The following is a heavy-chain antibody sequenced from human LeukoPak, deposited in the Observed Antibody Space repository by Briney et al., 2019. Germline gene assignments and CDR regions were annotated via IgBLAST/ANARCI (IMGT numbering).Heavy chain of an antibody. CDR2: LYYNGGT. V-gene: IGHV4-59*01. CDR1: GDSISSYY. Sequence: PSETLSLTCTVSGDSISSYYWSWIRQPPGKGLEWIGYLYYNGGTNYSPSLKSRVTMSVDTSKNQVSLSLTSVTAADTAVYYCARGLWFGEFVIDPWGQGTLVTVSS. CDR3: ARGLWFGEFVIDP. D-gene: IGHD3-10*01. J-gene: IGHJ5*02.